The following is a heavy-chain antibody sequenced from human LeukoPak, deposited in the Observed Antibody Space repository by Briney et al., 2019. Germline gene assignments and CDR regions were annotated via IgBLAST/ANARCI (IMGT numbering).Heavy chain of an antibody. Sequence: SVKVSCKASGGTFSSYAISWVRQAPGQGLEWMGGIIPIFGIANYAQKFQGRVTITADKSTSTAYMELSSLRSEDTAVYYCAREDFVLLWFGESQGYYMDVWGKGTTVTVSS. CDR2: IIPIFGIA. CDR3: AREDFVLLWFGESQGYYMDV. D-gene: IGHD3-10*01. CDR1: GGTFSSYA. V-gene: IGHV1-69*10. J-gene: IGHJ6*03.